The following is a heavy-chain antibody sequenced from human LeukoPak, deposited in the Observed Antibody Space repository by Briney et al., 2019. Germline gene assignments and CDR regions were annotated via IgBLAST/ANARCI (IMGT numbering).Heavy chain of an antibody. CDR2: ISSSSSTI. D-gene: IGHD3-22*01. Sequence: GGSLRLSCAPSGFTFSSYSMNWVRQAAEKGLEWVSYISSSSSTIYYADSVKGRFTISRDNAKNSLYLQLNSLRDEDTAVYYCARAATYYYDSSDYYPYAFDIWGQGTMVTVSS. V-gene: IGHV3-48*02. CDR3: ARAATYYYDSSDYYPYAFDI. J-gene: IGHJ3*02. CDR1: GFTFSSYS.